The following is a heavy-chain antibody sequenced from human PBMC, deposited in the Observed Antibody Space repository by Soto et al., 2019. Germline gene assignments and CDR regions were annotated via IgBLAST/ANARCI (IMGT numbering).Heavy chain of an antibody. Sequence: QVQLEQSGAEVKKPGSSVKVSCKASGGTFSNSAISWVRQAPGQGLEWMGGIMPIFRTPDYAQKFQGRVTVTADESTSTAYRELSGLRSDDTAVYYCARDKDRQQLGGNYYYILDVWGQGTTVTVSS. D-gene: IGHD3-3*02. V-gene: IGHV1-69*12. CDR1: GGTFSNSA. CDR2: IMPIFRTP. J-gene: IGHJ6*02. CDR3: ARDKDRQQLGGNYYYILDV.